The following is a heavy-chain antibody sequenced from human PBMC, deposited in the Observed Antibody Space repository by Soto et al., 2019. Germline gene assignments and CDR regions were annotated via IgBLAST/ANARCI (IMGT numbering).Heavy chain of an antibody. CDR1: GFTFSGFD. D-gene: IGHD2-15*01. J-gene: IGHJ4*02. Sequence: GGSLRLSCEASGFTFSGFDMHWVRQPTGKGLEWVSTIGTAGGTYYAVSVKGRFTISRDNAKNSLSLQMNSLRAGDTAVYFCARGQEVGAHFFDSWGQGTQVTVSS. V-gene: IGHV3-13*01. CDR2: IGTAGGT. CDR3: ARGQEVGAHFFDS.